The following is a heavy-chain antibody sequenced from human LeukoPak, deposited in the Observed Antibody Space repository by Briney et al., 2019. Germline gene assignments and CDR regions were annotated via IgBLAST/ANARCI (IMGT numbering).Heavy chain of an antibody. J-gene: IGHJ4*02. Sequence: PSETLSLTCGVSGGSISNTNWRSWVRQPPGQGLEWIGETSLTGLTHYNPSLESRVTVSLDKSKNQLSLNLTSVTAADTAVYYCSRENGAFSPFGYWGQGTLVTVLS. V-gene: IGHV4-4*02. D-gene: IGHD2-8*01. CDR3: SRENGAFSPFGY. CDR1: GGSISNTNW. CDR2: TSLTGLT.